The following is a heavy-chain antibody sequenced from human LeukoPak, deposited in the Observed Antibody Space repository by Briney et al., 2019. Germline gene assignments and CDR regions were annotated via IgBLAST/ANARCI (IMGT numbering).Heavy chain of an antibody. J-gene: IGHJ3*02. D-gene: IGHD3-22*01. V-gene: IGHV1-46*01. CDR3: ARGPPYYYDSSGYCLDI. CDR1: GYTFTSYY. Sequence: ASVKVSCKASGYTFTSYYMHWVRQAPGQGLEWMGIINPSGGSTSYAQKFQGRVTMTRDTSTSTVYMELSSLRSEDTAVYYCARGPPYYYDSSGYCLDIWGQGTMGTVSS. CDR2: INPSGGST.